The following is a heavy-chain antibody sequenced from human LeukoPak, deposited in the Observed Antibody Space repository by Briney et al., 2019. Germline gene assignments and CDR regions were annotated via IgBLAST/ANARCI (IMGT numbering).Heavy chain of an antibody. Sequence: ASVKVSCKASGYTFTSYGISWVRQAPGQGLEWMGWINPNSGGTNYAQKFQGRVTMTRDTSISTAYMELSRLRSDDTAVYYCARRGEYCSGGSCYSYYYYYMDVWGKGTTVTVSS. CDR2: INPNSGGT. D-gene: IGHD2-15*01. CDR3: ARRGEYCSGGSCYSYYYYYMDV. V-gene: IGHV1-2*02. J-gene: IGHJ6*03. CDR1: GYTFTSYG.